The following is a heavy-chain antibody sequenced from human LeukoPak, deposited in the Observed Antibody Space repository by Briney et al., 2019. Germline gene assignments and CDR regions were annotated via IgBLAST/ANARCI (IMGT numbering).Heavy chain of an antibody. V-gene: IGHV1-2*02. J-gene: IGHJ4*02. Sequence: ASVKVSCKASGYTFTDNYMHWVRQAPGQGLEWMGWINPNSGGTKYAQKFQGRVTMTSDTSISTAYMELSRLRSDDTAVYYWARPIGRGVGIQFDDWGQGTLVTVSS. CDR1: GYTFTDNY. D-gene: IGHD2-8*01. CDR2: INPNSGGT. CDR3: ARPIGRGVGIQFDD.